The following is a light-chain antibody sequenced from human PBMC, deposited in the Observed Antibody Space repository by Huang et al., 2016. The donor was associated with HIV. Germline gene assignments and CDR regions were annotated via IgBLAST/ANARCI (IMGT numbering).Light chain of an antibody. Sequence: PSSLSASVGDRVTITCRASQGITNNLNWYQQKPGQAPKLLIYAASSLQSAVPSRFAGSGSGTDFTLTISGLQREDFATYYCQQSYSVPLTFAGGTKVDIK. V-gene: IGKV1-39*01. CDR1: QGITNN. CDR2: AAS. J-gene: IGKJ4*01. CDR3: QQSYSVPLT.